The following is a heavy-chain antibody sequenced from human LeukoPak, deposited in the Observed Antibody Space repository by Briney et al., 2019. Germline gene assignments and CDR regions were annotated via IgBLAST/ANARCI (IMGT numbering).Heavy chain of an antibody. Sequence: PGGSLRLSCTASGFTFSSYSMSWVRQAPGKGLEWVSTVSGSGDTTYYADSVRGRFTISRDNSKNTLYLQMNNLRADDTAVYYCAKTVASGGWNYFDYWGQGTLVTASS. J-gene: IGHJ4*02. CDR3: AKTVASGGWNYFDY. D-gene: IGHD2-15*01. V-gene: IGHV3-23*01. CDR2: VSGSGDTT. CDR1: GFTFSSYS.